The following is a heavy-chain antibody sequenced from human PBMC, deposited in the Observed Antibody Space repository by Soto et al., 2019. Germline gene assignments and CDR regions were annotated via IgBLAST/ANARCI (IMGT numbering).Heavy chain of an antibody. J-gene: IGHJ4*02. D-gene: IGHD2-15*01. CDR2: ISYEGSHT. V-gene: IGHV3-30*18. CDR1: GFIFSSYG. Sequence: QVQLVESGGGVVQPGRSLRLSCAASGFIFSSYGMHWVRQAPGKGLEWVAVISYEGSHTYYADSVKGRFTITRDNTKNTLYLQKNSLRPEDTGVYYGAKEVHCDGSSCSWSEGFDYWGQGTLLTVSS. CDR3: AKEVHCDGSSCSWSEGFDY.